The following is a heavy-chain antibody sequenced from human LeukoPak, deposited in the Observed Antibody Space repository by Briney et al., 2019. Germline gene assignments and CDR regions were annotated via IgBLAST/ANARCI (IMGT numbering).Heavy chain of an antibody. D-gene: IGHD2-2*01. V-gene: IGHV4-30-4*01. CDR3: ARGPTAAIDY. J-gene: IGHJ4*02. CDR1: GGSISSGDHY. CDR2: IYYSGST. Sequence: SQTLSLTCTVSGGSISSGDHYWSWIRQPPGKGLEWIGYIYYSGSTYYNPSLKSRVTISVDTSKNQFSLKLSSVTAADTAVYYRARGPTAAIDYWGQGTLVTVSS.